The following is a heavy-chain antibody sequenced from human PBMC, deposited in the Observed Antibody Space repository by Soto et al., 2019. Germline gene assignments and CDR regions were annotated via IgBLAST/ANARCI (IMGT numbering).Heavy chain of an antibody. CDR1: GGSISSSSYY. Sequence: QLQLQESGPGLVKPSETLSLTCTVSGGSISSSSYYWVWIRQPPGKGLEWIGSIYYSWSTYYNPSRKSRVTKSVDKSKNHFSLKLSSVTAADTAVYYCARRIQLWLEVFDYWGQGTLVTVSS. D-gene: IGHD5-18*01. J-gene: IGHJ4*02. V-gene: IGHV4-39*02. CDR2: IYYSWST. CDR3: ARRIQLWLEVFDY.